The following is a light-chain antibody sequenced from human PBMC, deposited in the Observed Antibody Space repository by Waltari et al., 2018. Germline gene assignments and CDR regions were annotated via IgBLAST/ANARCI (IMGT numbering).Light chain of an antibody. V-gene: IGKV4-1*01. CDR2: WAS. J-gene: IGKJ4*01. CDR3: QQYYSTPLT. CDR1: QSFLYKSNNKHY. Sequence: IVMTQSPLSLPVTPGEPASIPRKSSQSFLYKSNNKHYLGWYQQKPGQPPKLLIHWASTRESGVPDRFSGSGSVTDFTLTISSLQAEDVAVYYCQQYYSTPLTFGGGTKVEIK.